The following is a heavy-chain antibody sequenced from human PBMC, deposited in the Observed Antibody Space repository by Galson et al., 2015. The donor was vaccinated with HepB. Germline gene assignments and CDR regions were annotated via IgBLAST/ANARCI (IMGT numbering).Heavy chain of an antibody. Sequence: LTCTISGGSISNYYWNWIRQSPGKGLEWIGNIYKSGSTSYNPSLKSRVTIAVDTSKNLFSLKMTYVTAADTAVYYCARDGYKSGPEFDTWGQGTLATVSS. CDR2: IYKSGST. CDR1: GGSISNYY. J-gene: IGHJ5*02. CDR3: ARDGYKSGPEFDT. D-gene: IGHD5-18*01. V-gene: IGHV4-59*01.